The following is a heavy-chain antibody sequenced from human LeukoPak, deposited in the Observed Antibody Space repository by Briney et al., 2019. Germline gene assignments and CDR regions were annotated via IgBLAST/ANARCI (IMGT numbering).Heavy chain of an antibody. J-gene: IGHJ2*01. D-gene: IGHD3-10*01. CDR3: ARVFYYGSGTFDL. CDR2: IYYSGST. CDR1: GGSLSSHY. Sequence: SETLSLTCTVSGGSLSSHYWSWIRQPPGKGLEWIGYIYYSGSTTYNPSLRSRVTVSVDTSKNQFSLKLSSVTAADTAVYYCARVFYYGSGTFDLWGRGTLVTVSS. V-gene: IGHV4-59*11.